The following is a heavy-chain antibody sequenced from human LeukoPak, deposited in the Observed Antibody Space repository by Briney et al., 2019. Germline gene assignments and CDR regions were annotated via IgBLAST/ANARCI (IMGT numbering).Heavy chain of an antibody. Sequence: KPSETLSLTCTVSGGSISSGAYSWSWIRQPPGKALVWIGFIYHSGSTYYNPSLKSRVTISVDRSKNQFSLKLSSVTAADTAVYYCARILGGSGTRPGSHYYYGMDVWGQGTTVTVSS. CDR2: IYHSGST. D-gene: IGHD3-10*01. V-gene: IGHV4-30-2*01. CDR3: ARILGGSGTRPGSHYYYGMDV. J-gene: IGHJ6*02. CDR1: GGSISSGAYS.